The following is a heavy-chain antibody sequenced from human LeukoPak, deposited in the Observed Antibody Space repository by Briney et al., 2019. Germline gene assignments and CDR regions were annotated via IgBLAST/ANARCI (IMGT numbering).Heavy chain of an antibody. CDR1: GGTFSSYA. J-gene: IGHJ4*02. D-gene: IGHD3-22*01. CDR3: ARTDSSGLIDY. Sequence: SVKVSCKSSGGTFSSYAISWVRQAPGQGLEWMGRIIPIFGIANYAQKFQGRVTITADKSTCTAYMELSSLRSEETAVYYCARTDSSGLIDYWGQRTLVTVSS. V-gene: IGHV1-69*04. CDR2: IIPIFGIA.